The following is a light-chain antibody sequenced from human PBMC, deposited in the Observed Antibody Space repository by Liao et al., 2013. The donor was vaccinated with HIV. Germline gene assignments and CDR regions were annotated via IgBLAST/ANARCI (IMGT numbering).Light chain of an antibody. V-gene: IGLV3-1*01. CDR2: YDS. CDR1: VLSKQY. J-gene: IGLJ2*01. CDR3: QTWDSDAMV. Sequence: SYELIQPPSVSVSPGQTARITCSGDVLSKQYGFWYQQKPGQAPVLVIYYDSDRPSGIPERFSGSNSGDTATLTISGTLTTDEADYYCQTWDSDAMVFGGGTKLTVL.